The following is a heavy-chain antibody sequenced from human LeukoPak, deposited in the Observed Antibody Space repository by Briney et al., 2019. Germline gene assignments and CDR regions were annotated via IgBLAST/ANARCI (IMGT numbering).Heavy chain of an antibody. J-gene: IGHJ6*03. CDR1: GGSFSGYY. CDR3: ARLITSSSRTYYYYYYMDV. V-gene: IGHV4-34*01. Sequence: SETLSLTCAVYGGSFSGYYWSWIRQPPGKGLEWIGEINHSGSTNYNPSLKSRVTISVDTSKNQFSLKLSSVTAADTAVYYCARLITSSSRTYYYYYYMDVWGKGTTVTVSS. CDR2: INHSGST. D-gene: IGHD6-13*01.